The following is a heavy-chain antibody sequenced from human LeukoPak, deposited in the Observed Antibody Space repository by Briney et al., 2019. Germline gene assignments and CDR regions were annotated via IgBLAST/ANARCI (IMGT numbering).Heavy chain of an antibody. CDR2: IRYDGSNK. CDR3: AKGCSSTSCYAY. D-gene: IGHD2-2*01. V-gene: IGHV3-30*02. CDR1: GFNFSSYG. J-gene: IGHJ4*02. Sequence: GGSLRLSCAASGFNFSSYGMHWVRQAPGKGLEWVAFIRYDGSNKYYADSVKGRFTISRDNSKNTLYLQMNSLRAEDTAVYYCAKGCSSTSCYAYWGQGTLVTVSS.